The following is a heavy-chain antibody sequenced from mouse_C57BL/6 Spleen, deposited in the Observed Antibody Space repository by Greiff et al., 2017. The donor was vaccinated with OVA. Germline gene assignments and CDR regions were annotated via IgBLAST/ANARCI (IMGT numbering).Heavy chain of an antibody. CDR2: INPNNGGT. D-gene: IGHD2-2*01. CDR1: GYTFTDYY. V-gene: IGHV1-26*01. CDR3: ARGGYGYGGFAY. Sequence: VQLQQSGPELVKPGASVKISCKASGYTFTDYYMNWVKQSHGKSLEWIGDINPNNGGTSYNQKFKGKATLTVDKSSSTAYMELRSLTSEDSAVYYCARGGYGYGGFAYWGQGTLVTVSA. J-gene: IGHJ3*01.